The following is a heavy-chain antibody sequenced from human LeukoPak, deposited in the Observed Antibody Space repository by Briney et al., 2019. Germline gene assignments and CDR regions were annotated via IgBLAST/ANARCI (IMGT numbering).Heavy chain of an antibody. J-gene: IGHJ4*02. D-gene: IGHD6-19*01. CDR3: ARDHTVAGTIDY. CDR2: ISISGGDT. Sequence: GSLGLSCAASGFIFSNYAMSWVRQAPGKGLEWVSGISISGGDTYYADSVKGRFTISRDDSKNTLYVQMSSLRAEDTAIYYCARDHTVAGTIDYWGQGTLVTVSS. CDR1: GFIFSNYA. V-gene: IGHV3-23*01.